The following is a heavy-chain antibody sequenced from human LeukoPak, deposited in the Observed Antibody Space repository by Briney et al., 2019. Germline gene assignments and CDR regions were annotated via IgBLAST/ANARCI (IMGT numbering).Heavy chain of an antibody. D-gene: IGHD6-6*01. CDR1: GFTFSDYY. V-gene: IGHV3-11*01. Sequence: GGSLRLSCAASGFTFSDYYMSWIRQAPGKGLEWVSYISSSGSTIYYADSVKGRFTISRDNAKNSLYLQMNSLRAEDTAVYYCAGSIAARPVGRAFDIWGQGTMVTVSP. J-gene: IGHJ3*02. CDR2: ISSSGSTI. CDR3: AGSIAARPVGRAFDI.